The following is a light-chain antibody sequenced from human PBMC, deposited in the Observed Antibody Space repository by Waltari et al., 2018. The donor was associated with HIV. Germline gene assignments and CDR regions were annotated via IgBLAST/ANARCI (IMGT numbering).Light chain of an antibody. V-gene: IGKV4-1*01. Sequence: DIVMTQSPDSLALSLGERATIDCKSSQSVLFNSNSKNYLAWYQQKPGQPPKLLIYWASARESGGPDRFSGSGSGTDFTLTISSLQAEDVAVYYCPQYYTVPLTFGGGTKVEI. CDR1: QSVLFNSNSKNY. J-gene: IGKJ4*01. CDR3: PQYYTVPLT. CDR2: WAS.